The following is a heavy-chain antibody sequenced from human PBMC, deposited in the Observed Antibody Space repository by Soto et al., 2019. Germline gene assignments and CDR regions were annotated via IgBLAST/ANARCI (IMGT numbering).Heavy chain of an antibody. V-gene: IGHV4-59*01. D-gene: IGHD3-22*01. CDR1: GGSISSYY. CDR3: ARASLDYYDSSGYPTNFDY. Sequence: SETLSLTCTVSGGSISSYYWSWIRQPPGKGLEWIGYIYYSGSTNYNPPLKSRVTKSVDTSKNQFSLKLSSVTAADTAVYYCARASLDYYDSSGYPTNFDYWGQGTLVTVSS. CDR2: IYYSGST. J-gene: IGHJ4*02.